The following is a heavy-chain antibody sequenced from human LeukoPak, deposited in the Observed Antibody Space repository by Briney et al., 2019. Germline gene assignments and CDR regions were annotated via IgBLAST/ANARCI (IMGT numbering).Heavy chain of an antibody. CDR1: GFSFSSYI. Sequence: GGSLRLSCAASGFSFSSYIMHWVRQAPGKGLEWVAAIGHDGGHRDYADSVKGRFTISRDNSKNTLYLQMNSLRAEDTAVYYCAKRVVIAATTYYFDYWGQGTLVTVSS. V-gene: IGHV3-33*06. CDR2: IGHDGGHR. J-gene: IGHJ4*02. CDR3: AKRVVIAATTYYFDY. D-gene: IGHD2-15*01.